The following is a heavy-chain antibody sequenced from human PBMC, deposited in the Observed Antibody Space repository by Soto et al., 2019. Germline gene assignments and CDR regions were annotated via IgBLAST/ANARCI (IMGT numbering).Heavy chain of an antibody. V-gene: IGHV1-2*02. D-gene: IGHD2-2*01. J-gene: IGHJ4*02. CDR2: INAHSGGT. Sequence: ASVKVSCKASGFSFTGYYIHWLRQAPGQGLEWMGWINAHSGGTEYAQQFQGRVTMTTDTSTSTAYMELRSLRSDDTAMYFCAIYHLELFRFDYWGQGTLVTVSS. CDR1: GFSFTGYY. CDR3: AIYHLELFRFDY.